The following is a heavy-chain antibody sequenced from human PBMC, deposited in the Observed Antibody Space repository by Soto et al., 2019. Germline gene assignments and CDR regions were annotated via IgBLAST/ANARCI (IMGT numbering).Heavy chain of an antibody. CDR2: ISWNSGNI. J-gene: IGHJ4*02. D-gene: IGHD5-18*01. CDR3: VRSKGGYSYGTPFDY. Sequence: EVQLEESGGALVQPGRSLRLSCAASGFTFDDYAMHWVRQVLGKGLEWVSSISWNSGNIGYADSVKGRFTTSRDNAKHPLYLQINSLSPEDTALYYCVRSKGGYSYGTPFDYWGQGTLVTVSS. CDR1: GFTFDDYA. V-gene: IGHV3-9*01.